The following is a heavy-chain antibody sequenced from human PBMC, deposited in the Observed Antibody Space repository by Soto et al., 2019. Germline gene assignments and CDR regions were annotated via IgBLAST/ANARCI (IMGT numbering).Heavy chain of an antibody. CDR2: VYYTGST. D-gene: IGHD4-4*01. V-gene: IGHV4-59*12. CDR1: GGSISSYY. Sequence: SETLSLTCTVSGGSISSYYWSWIRQPPGKNLEWIGSVYYTGSTKYNSSLKSRVSISIDTSKNQFSLSLNSVTAADTAVYYCTRRVRSTGLLDYWGQGALVTVSS. CDR3: TRRVRSTGLLDY. J-gene: IGHJ4*02.